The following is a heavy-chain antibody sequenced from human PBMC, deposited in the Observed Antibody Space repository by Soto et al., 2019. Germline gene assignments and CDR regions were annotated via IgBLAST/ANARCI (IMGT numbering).Heavy chain of an antibody. CDR2: IIPIFGTA. D-gene: IGHD3-22*01. J-gene: IGHJ5*02. CDR1: GYTLTELS. Sequence: SLKVSCKVSGYTLTELSMHWVRQAPGQGLEWMGGIIPIFGTANYAQKFQGRVTITADESTTTAYMELSSLRSEDTAVYYCARPTRFYYDSSGQSAWFDPWGQGTLVTVSS. V-gene: IGHV1-69*13. CDR3: ARPTRFYYDSSGQSAWFDP.